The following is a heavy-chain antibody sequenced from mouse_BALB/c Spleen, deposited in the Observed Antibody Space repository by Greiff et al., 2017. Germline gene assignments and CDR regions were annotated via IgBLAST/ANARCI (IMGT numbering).Heavy chain of an antibody. D-gene: IGHD2-2*01. V-gene: IGHV1-14*01. CDR1: GYTFTSYV. CDR3: ARGFYGYEKGYAMDY. Sequence: VQLQQSGPELVKPGASVKMSCKASGYTFTSYVMHWVKQKPGQGLEWIGYINPYNDGTKYNEKFKGKATLTSDKSSSTAYMELSSLTSEDSAVYYCARGFYGYEKGYAMDYWGQGTSVTVAS. J-gene: IGHJ4*01. CDR2: INPYNDGT.